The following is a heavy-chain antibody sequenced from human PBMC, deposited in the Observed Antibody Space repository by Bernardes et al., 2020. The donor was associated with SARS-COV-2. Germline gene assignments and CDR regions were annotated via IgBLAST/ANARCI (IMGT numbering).Heavy chain of an antibody. Sequence: GGSLRLSCAASGVTVNTHWMHWVRQAPGKGLEWVSRSNSDGSIISYADSVKGRFTISRDNTKNTVDLEMNSLRAGDTAIYYCARGNVRTVTSNLDFWGQGILVTSSS. CDR1: GVTVNTHW. D-gene: IGHD4-17*01. V-gene: IGHV3-74*01. CDR3: ARGNVRTVTSNLDF. CDR2: SNSDGSII. J-gene: IGHJ4*02.